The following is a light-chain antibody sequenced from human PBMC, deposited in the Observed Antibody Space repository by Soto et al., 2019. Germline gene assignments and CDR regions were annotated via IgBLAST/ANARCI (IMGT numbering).Light chain of an antibody. CDR2: DAS. CDR3: QQRHMWPIT. CDR1: QSVSSY. Sequence: VVTQSQDTLSLSPGERATLSCRASQSVSSYLGWYQQKPGQAPRLLIYDASNRATGIPARFSGSGSGTDFTLTISSLEPEDSAVYYCQQRHMWPITFGQGARLEIK. J-gene: IGKJ5*01. V-gene: IGKV3-11*01.